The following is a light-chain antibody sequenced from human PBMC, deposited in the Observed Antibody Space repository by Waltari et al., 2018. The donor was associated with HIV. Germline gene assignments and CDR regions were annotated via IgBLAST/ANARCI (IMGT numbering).Light chain of an antibody. CDR1: SSNIGAGYD. Sequence: QSVLTQPPSVSGAPGQRVTISCTGSSSNIGAGYDVHWYQQLPGTAPKLLIYGNSNRPSGVPDRFSGSKSGTSASLAITGLQAEDEADYYCQSYDSRLSGFVIFGGGSKLTVL. CDR3: QSYDSRLSGFVI. CDR2: GNS. J-gene: IGLJ2*01. V-gene: IGLV1-40*01.